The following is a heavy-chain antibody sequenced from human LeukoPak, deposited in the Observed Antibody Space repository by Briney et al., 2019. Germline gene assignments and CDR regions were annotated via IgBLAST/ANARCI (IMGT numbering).Heavy chain of an antibody. V-gene: IGHV3-48*04. CDR1: GFTFSGYS. Sequence: GGSLRLSCEASGFTFSGYSMNWVRQAPGKGLEWVSYISSSSGTIYNADSVTGRFTISRDNTKNLLYLQMNSLRAEDTALYYCARGQGDFWSGSYYYYYMDVWGKGTTVTVSS. CDR3: ARGQGDFWSGSYYYYYMDV. D-gene: IGHD3-3*01. J-gene: IGHJ6*03. CDR2: ISSSSGTI.